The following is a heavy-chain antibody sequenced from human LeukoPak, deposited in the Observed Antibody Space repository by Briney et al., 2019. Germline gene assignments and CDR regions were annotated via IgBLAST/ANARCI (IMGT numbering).Heavy chain of an antibody. CDR3: ARVKQQLGRVFGY. V-gene: IGHV1-2*02. D-gene: IGHD6-13*01. J-gene: IGHJ4*02. CDR2: INPNSGGT. Sequence: ASVKVSCKASGYTFTGYYMHWVRQAPGQGLEWMGWINPNSGGTNYAQKFQGRVTMTRDTSISTAYMELSSLRSGDTAVYYCARVKQQLGRVFGYWGQGTLVTVSS. CDR1: GYTFTGYY.